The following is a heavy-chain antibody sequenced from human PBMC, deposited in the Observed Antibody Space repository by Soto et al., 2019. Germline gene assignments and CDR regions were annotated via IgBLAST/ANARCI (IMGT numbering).Heavy chain of an antibody. V-gene: IGHV1-46*01. D-gene: IGHD3-3*01. Sequence: ASVKVSCKASGYIFTSYYMHWVRQAPGQGLEWMGIINPSGGSTSYAQKFQGRVTMTRDTSTSTVYMEQNSLRAEDKAEYYCARDYDFWSGYWTSVVPMDVWGQGTTVTVSS. CDR2: INPSGGST. CDR1: GYIFTSYY. CDR3: ARDYDFWSGYWTSVVPMDV. J-gene: IGHJ6*02.